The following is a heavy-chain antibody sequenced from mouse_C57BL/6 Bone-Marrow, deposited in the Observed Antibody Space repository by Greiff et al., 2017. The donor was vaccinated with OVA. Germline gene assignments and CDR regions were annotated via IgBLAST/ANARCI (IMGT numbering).Heavy chain of an antibody. CDR2: INYDGSST. CDR1: GFTFSDFY. Sequence: EVKLVESEGGLVQPGSFMKLSCTASGFTFSDFYMAWVRQVPEKGLEWVANINYDGSSTYYLDSLKSRFIISRDNAKNILYLQMSSLKSEDTATYYCARGAYPMDYWGQGTSVTVSS. CDR3: ARGAYPMDY. D-gene: IGHD2-10*01. J-gene: IGHJ4*01. V-gene: IGHV5-16*01.